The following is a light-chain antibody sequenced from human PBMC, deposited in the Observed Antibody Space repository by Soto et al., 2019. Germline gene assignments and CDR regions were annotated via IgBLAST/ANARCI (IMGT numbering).Light chain of an antibody. Sequence: QSVLTQPPSASGSPGQSVTISCTGTSSDVGNYNYVSWYQQHPGKAPKLMIYEVTKRPSGVPDRFSGSKSGNTASLTVSGLQAEDEADYYCSSYVGSKTLFGGGTKLTVL. CDR2: EVT. CDR3: SSYVGSKTL. V-gene: IGLV2-8*01. J-gene: IGLJ3*02. CDR1: SSDVGNYNY.